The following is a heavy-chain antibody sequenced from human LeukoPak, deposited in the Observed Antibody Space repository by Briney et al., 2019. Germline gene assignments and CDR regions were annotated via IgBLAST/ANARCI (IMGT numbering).Heavy chain of an antibody. Sequence: GGSLRLSCTASEFTFSDYAMSWVRQAPGKGLERVSAISSSGGRTYYGDFVKGRFTISRDNSKKTLYLQMNSLRAGDTAVYYCAKGLHLAAADYWGQGTLVTVSS. V-gene: IGHV3-23*01. J-gene: IGHJ4*02. CDR3: AKGLHLAAADY. CDR2: ISSSGGRT. D-gene: IGHD6-13*01. CDR1: EFTFSDYA.